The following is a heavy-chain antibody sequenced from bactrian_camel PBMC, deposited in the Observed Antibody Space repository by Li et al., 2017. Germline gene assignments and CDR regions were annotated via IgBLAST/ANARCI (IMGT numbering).Heavy chain of an antibody. D-gene: IGHD2*01. CDR1: QRTYNTYR. CDR3: VADGGDVAPEHSLLARAYNN. J-gene: IGHJ4*01. CDR2: IWPGGRSI. V-gene: IGHV3-3*01. Sequence: HVQLVESGGGSVQAGGSLTLSCVASQRTYNTYRMGWFRQAPGKEREGVAVIWPGGRSIGFADSVKGRFTISRDNAKNTVYLQMSSLKPEDTGMYYCVADGGDVAPEHSLLARAYNNWGQGTQVTVS.